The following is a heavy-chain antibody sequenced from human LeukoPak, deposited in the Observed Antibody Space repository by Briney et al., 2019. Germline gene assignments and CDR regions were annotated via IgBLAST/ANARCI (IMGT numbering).Heavy chain of an antibody. D-gene: IGHD4-17*01. J-gene: IGHJ4*02. CDR1: GFTFSSYW. Sequence: PGGSLRLSCAASGFTFSSYWMSWVRQAPGKGREWVANIKRDGSEKYYVDSVKGRFTISRDNAKNSLYLQMNSLRAEEAAVYYCARGYGDSIHFDYWGQGTLVTVSS. CDR3: ARGYGDSIHFDY. V-gene: IGHV3-7*04. CDR2: IKRDGSEK.